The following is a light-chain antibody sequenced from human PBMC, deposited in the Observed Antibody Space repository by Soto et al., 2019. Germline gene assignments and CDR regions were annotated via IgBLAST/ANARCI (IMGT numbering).Light chain of an antibody. J-gene: IGKJ2*01. CDR2: GAS. CDR1: QSISNN. CDR3: QQYNNWPYT. Sequence: EIVMTQSPDTLSVSPGESATLSCRARQSISNNLAWYQQKPGQAPRLLIYGASTGTTGIPARFSGSGSGTEFTLTISSLQSEDFAVYYCQQYNNWPYTFAQGTKLEI. V-gene: IGKV3-15*01.